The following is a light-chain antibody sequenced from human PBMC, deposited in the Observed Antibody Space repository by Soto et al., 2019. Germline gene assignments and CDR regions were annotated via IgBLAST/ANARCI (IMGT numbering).Light chain of an antibody. J-gene: IGKJ1*01. CDR1: QSVSSY. V-gene: IGKV3-11*01. Sequence: EIVLAQSPATLSLSAGESGTLSCRASQSVSSYLAWYQQKPGQAPRLLIYDASNRATGIPARFSGSGSGTDFTLTISSLEPEDFAVDYCQQRSNWPPTFGQGTKVDIK. CDR2: DAS. CDR3: QQRSNWPPT.